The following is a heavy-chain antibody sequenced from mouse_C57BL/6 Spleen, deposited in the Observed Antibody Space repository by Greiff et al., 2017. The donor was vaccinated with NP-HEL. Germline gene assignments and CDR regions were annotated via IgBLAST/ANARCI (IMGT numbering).Heavy chain of an antibody. CDR1: GFTFSSYA. CDR2: ISDGGSYT. CDR3: ARGTTVVEDYAMDY. D-gene: IGHD1-1*01. V-gene: IGHV5-4*03. J-gene: IGHJ4*01. Sequence: EVKVVESGGGLVKPGGSLKLSCAASGFTFSSYAMSWVRQTPEKRLEWVATISDGGSYTYYPDNVKGRFTISRDNAKNNLYLQMSHLKSEDTAMYYCARGTTVVEDYAMDYWGQGTSVTVSS.